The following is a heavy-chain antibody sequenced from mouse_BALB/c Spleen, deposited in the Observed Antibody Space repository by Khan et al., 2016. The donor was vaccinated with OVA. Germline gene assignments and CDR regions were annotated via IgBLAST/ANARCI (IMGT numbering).Heavy chain of an antibody. D-gene: IGHD2-1*01. CDR3: ARLLINFDY. J-gene: IGHJ2*01. Sequence: QVQLKESGAELVNPGASVNLSCKASGYTLTSYWMHWVKQRPGQGIEWIGEINPSNGRTNYNEKFKSKATLTVDKSSSTAYMQLSSPTSEDSAVYYCARLLINFDYWGQGTTLTVSS. CDR2: INPSNGRT. CDR1: GYTLTSYW. V-gene: IGHV1S81*02.